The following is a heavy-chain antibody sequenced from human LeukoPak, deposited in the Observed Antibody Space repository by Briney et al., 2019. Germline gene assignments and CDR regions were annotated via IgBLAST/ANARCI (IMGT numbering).Heavy chain of an antibody. CDR2: INYNGENT. CDR3: TRGVYIAAAQYGY. D-gene: IGHD6-13*01. V-gene: IGHV4-34*01. J-gene: IGHJ4*02. Sequence: PSETLSLTCTVSGGSFSGFLWSWIRQPPGKGLEWIGEINYNGENTNYNPSLKSRVTMSVDTSTNQFSLKLSSVTAADTAVYFCTRGVYIAAAQYGYWGQGTLVTVSS. CDR1: GGSFSGFL.